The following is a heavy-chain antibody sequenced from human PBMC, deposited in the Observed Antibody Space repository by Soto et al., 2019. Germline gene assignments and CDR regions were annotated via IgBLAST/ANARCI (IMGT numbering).Heavy chain of an antibody. CDR2: ISYDGSNK. Sequence: GSLRLSCAASGFTFSSYAMHWVRQAPGKGLEWVAVISYDGSNKYYADSVKGRFTISRDNSKNTLYLQMNSLRAEDTAVYYCARSDRYYDSSGYPPLGMDVWGQGTTVTVSS. CDR3: ARSDRYYDSSGYPPLGMDV. CDR1: GFTFSSYA. V-gene: IGHV3-30-3*01. J-gene: IGHJ6*02. D-gene: IGHD3-22*01.